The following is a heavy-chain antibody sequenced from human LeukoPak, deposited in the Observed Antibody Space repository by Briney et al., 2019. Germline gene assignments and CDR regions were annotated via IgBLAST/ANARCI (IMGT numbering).Heavy chain of an antibody. V-gene: IGHV3-23*01. CDR2: ISGSGGST. CDR1: GFTFSSYA. CDR3: AKSRGILTGYPLHY. Sequence: GGSLRLSCAASGFTFSSYAMSWVRQAPGKGLEWVSAISGSGGSTYYADSVKGRFTISRDNSKNTLYLQMNSLRAEDTAVYYCAKSRGILTGYPLHYWGQGTLVTGSS. D-gene: IGHD3-9*01. J-gene: IGHJ4*02.